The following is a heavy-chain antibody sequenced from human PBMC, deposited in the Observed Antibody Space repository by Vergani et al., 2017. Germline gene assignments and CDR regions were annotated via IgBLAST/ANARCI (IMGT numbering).Heavy chain of an antibody. D-gene: IGHD2-21*01. CDR1: GFTFTDAW. V-gene: IGHV3-15*05. Sequence: EVQLVESGGGLVKSGGSLRLSCVASGFTFTDAWMSWVRQAPGKGLEWIGHIRNKANSYTTEYAPSVKGRFIISRDDSRNTLYLDVISLETEDTAVYYCTTDLATPSPPDGRDYFDHWGQGTLVTVPS. CDR3: TTDLATPSPPDGRDYFDH. J-gene: IGHJ4*02. CDR2: IRNKANSYTT.